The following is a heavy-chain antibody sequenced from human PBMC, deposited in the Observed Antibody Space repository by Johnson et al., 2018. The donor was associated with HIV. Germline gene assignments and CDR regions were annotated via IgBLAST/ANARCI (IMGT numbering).Heavy chain of an antibody. D-gene: IGHD3-3*01. J-gene: IGHJ3*02. CDR3: ARDKRDYDFWGGDAFDI. Sequence: VQLVESGGGVVQPGRSLRLSCAASGFTFSGYAMHWVRQAPGKGLEWVALISYDGSNKYYADSVKGRFTISRDNSKNTLYLQMNSLRAEDTAVYYCARDKRDYDFWGGDAFDIWGQGTMVTVSS. CDR2: ISYDGSNK. CDR1: GFTFSGYA. V-gene: IGHV3-30-3*01.